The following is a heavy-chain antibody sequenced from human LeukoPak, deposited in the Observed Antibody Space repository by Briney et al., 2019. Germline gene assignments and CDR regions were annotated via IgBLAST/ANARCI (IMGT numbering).Heavy chain of an antibody. CDR3: ARVTGYTIEDYFDY. V-gene: IGHV4-34*01. J-gene: IGHJ4*02. CDR1: GGSFSGYY. CDR2: NNHSGST. D-gene: IGHD3-9*01. Sequence: SETLSLTCAVYGGSFSGYYWRWLRQPPGKGREWIGENNHSGSTNYNPSLKGRVTISVKTSKNQFALKLRSVTAADTAVYYCARVTGYTIEDYFDYWGQGTLVTVSS.